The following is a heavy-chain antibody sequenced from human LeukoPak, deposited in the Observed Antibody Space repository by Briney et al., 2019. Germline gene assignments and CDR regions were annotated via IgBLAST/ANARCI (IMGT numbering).Heavy chain of an antibody. CDR3: ARDEGDWFDP. CDR1: GFTFSSCW. Sequence: GGSLRLSCAASGFTFSSCWMSWVRQAPGKGLEWVANIKQDGSEKYYVDSVKGRFTISRDNAKNSLYLQMNSLRAEDTAVYYCARDEGDWFDPWGQGTLVTVSS. J-gene: IGHJ5*02. V-gene: IGHV3-7*03. CDR2: IKQDGSEK.